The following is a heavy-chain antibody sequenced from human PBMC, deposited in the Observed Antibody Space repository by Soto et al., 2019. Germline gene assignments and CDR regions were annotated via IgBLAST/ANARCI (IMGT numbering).Heavy chain of an antibody. V-gene: IGHV1-2*04. J-gene: IGHJ6*02. Sequence: ASVKVSCKASGYTFTGYYIHWVRQAPGQGLEWMGWINPNSGGTSYAQKFQGWVTMTRDTSISTAYMELSRLISDDTAVYYCARDNCSGRSGYSAARMDVWGQGTTLTVCS. D-gene: IGHD2-15*01. CDR2: INPNSGGT. CDR1: GYTFTGYY. CDR3: ARDNCSGRSGYSAARMDV.